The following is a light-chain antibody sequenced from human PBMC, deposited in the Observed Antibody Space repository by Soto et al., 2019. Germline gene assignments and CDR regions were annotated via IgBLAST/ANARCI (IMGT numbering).Light chain of an antibody. J-gene: IGKJ1*01. CDR3: QQYGSSLTWT. CDR1: QSVSSSY. Sequence: DIVLTQSPATLSLSPGERATLSCRASQSVSSSYLAWYQQKPGQAPRLLIYGASSRATGIPDRFSGSGSGTDFTLTISRLEPEDFAVYYCQQYGSSLTWTFGQGTKVDIK. CDR2: GAS. V-gene: IGKV3-20*01.